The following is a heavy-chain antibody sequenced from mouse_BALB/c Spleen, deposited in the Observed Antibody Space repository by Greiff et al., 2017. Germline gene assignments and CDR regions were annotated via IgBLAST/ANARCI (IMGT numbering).Heavy chain of an antibody. CDR3: ARGGNYAYYYAMDY. J-gene: IGHJ4*01. V-gene: IGHV3-6*02. CDR2: ISYDGSN. CDR1: GYSITSGYY. D-gene: IGHD2-1*01. Sequence: ESGPGLVKPSQSLSLTCSVTGYSITSGYYWYWIRQFPGNKLEWMGYISYDGSNNYNPSLKNRISITLDTSKNQLFLKLNSVTTEDTATYYCARGGNYAYYYAMDYWGQGTSVTVSS.